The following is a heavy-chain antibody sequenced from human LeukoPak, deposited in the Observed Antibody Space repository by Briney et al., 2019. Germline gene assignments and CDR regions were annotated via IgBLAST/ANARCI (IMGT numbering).Heavy chain of an antibody. Sequence: PSQTLSLTCTVSGASISSGDYYWSWIRQPPGKGLEWIGYIYNSETTHYNPSLKGRITFSLDTSKNQFSLKLNSVTAADTAVYYCARGTRVWFDPWGQGTLVTVSS. J-gene: IGHJ5*02. CDR1: GASISSGDYY. CDR3: ARGTRVWFDP. V-gene: IGHV4-30-4*01. CDR2: IYNSETT.